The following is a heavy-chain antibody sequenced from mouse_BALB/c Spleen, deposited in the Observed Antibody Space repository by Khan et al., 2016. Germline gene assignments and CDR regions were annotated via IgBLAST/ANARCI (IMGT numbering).Heavy chain of an antibody. J-gene: IGHJ1*01. V-gene: IGHV3-2*02. Sequence: EVQLQESGHGLVKPSQSLSLTCTVTGYSITSDYAWNWIRQFPGNKLEWMGYISYTGSTRYNPSLKRRISFTRDTSKNQFFLQLNSVTTEDTVTYYCARSPTATRYFDVWGAGTTVTVSS. CDR2: ISYTGST. D-gene: IGHD1-2*01. CDR3: ARSPTATRYFDV. CDR1: GYSITSDYA.